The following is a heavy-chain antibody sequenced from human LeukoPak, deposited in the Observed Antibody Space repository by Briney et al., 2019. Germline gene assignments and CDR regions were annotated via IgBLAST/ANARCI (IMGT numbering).Heavy chain of an antibody. Sequence: SETLSLTCTVSGYSISSGYYWGWIRQPPGKGLEWIGEINHSGSTNYNPSLKSRVTISVDTSKNQFSLKLSSVTAADTAVYYCARGGGYDGHFDYWGQGTLVTVSS. J-gene: IGHJ4*02. CDR2: INHSGST. CDR1: GYSISSGYY. CDR3: ARGGGYDGHFDY. D-gene: IGHD5-12*01. V-gene: IGHV4-38-2*02.